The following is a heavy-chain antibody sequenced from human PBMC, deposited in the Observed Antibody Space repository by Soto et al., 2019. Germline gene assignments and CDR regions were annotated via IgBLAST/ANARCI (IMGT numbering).Heavy chain of an antibody. J-gene: IGHJ3*02. CDR1: GFTFSSYG. CDR2: ISYDGSNK. Sequence: GGSLRLSCAASGFTFSSYGMHWVRQAPGKGLEWVAVISYDGSNKYYADSVKGRFTISRDNSKNTLYLQMNSLRAEDTAVYYCAKGYSSVYDAFDIWGQGTMVTVSS. D-gene: IGHD6-19*01. V-gene: IGHV3-30*18. CDR3: AKGYSSVYDAFDI.